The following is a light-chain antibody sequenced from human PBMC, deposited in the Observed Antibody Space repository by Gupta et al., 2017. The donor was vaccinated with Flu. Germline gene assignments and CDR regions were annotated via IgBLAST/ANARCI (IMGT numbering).Light chain of an antibody. CDR2: EVT. V-gene: IGLV2-18*02. J-gene: IGLJ1*01. CDR3: ASYTGSDTFV. Sequence: QSALTQPPSGPGSPGQPVTISCTGTTSDLGTYNLVTWYQQPPGTAPKLIIYEVTHRPSGVPDRFSASKSANTAALTIAGLQGEDEADYYCASYTGSDTFVFGAGTKVTV. CDR1: TSDLGTYNL.